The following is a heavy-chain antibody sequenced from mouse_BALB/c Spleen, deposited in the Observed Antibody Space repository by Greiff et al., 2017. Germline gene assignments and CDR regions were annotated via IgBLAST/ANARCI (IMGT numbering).Heavy chain of an antibody. Sequence: EVKLQESGPGLVKPSQSLSLTCTVTGYSITSDYAWNWIRQFPGNKLEWMGYISYSGSTSYNPSLKSRISITRDTSKNQSFLQLNSVTTEDTATYYCARDGSLYFDYWGQGTTLTVSS. CDR2: ISYSGST. CDR1: GYSITSDYA. D-gene: IGHD1-2*01. V-gene: IGHV3-2*02. CDR3: ARDGSLYFDY. J-gene: IGHJ2*01.